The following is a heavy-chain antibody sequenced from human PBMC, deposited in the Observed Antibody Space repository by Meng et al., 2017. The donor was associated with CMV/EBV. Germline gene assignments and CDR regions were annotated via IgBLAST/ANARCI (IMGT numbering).Heavy chain of an antibody. CDR2: IYYSGST. J-gene: IGHJ5*02. D-gene: IGHD3-10*01. CDR3: ARRITSDRFDP. Sequence: SETLSLTCTVSGGSISSSSYYWGWIRQPPGKGLEWIGSIYYSGSTHYNPSLKSRVTISVDTSKNQFSLKLSSVTAADTAVYYCARRITSDRFDPWGQGTLVTVSS. V-gene: IGHV4-39*07. CDR1: GGSISSSSYY.